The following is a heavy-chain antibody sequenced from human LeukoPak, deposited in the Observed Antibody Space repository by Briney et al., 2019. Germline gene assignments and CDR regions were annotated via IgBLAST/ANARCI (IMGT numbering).Heavy chain of an antibody. Sequence: PGGSLRLSCAASGLTFSSYWMHWVRQAPGKGLVWVSRINSDGSSTSYADSVKGRFTISRDNAKNTLYLQMNSLRAEDTAVYYCARVFPYRATVTNYWGQGTLVTVSS. CDR1: GLTFSSYW. V-gene: IGHV3-74*01. J-gene: IGHJ4*02. CDR2: INSDGSST. D-gene: IGHD4-17*01. CDR3: ARVFPYRATVTNY.